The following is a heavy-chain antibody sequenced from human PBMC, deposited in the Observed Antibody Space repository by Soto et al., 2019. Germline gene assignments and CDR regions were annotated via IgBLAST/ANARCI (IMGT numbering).Heavy chain of an antibody. CDR3: ARGRVRFLEWLLYVGWFDP. CDR2: IYYSGST. Sequence: QVQLQESGPGLVKPSQTLSLTCTVSGGSISSGDYYWSWIRQPPGKGLEWIGYIYYSGSTYYNPSLKRRVTISVDTSKNQFSLKLSSVTAADTAVYYCARGRVRFLEWLLYVGWFDPWGQGTLVTVSS. CDR1: GGSISSGDYY. J-gene: IGHJ5*02. D-gene: IGHD3-3*01. V-gene: IGHV4-30-4*01.